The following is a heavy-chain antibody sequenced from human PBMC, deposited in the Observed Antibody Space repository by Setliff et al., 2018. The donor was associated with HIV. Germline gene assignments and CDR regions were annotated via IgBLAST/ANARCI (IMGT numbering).Heavy chain of an antibody. CDR2: ISTYSDET. CDR1: GYTFTTYG. Sequence: ASVKVSCKPSGYTFTTYGLSWVRQAPGQGLEWMGWISTYSDETSYAQNLQGRVTMTTDTSTSTAYMELRRLTFDDTAVYYCARAVSEWRQWLVLEWFDPWGQGTLVTVSS. CDR3: ARAVSEWRQWLVLEWFDP. V-gene: IGHV1-18*01. D-gene: IGHD6-19*01. J-gene: IGHJ5*02.